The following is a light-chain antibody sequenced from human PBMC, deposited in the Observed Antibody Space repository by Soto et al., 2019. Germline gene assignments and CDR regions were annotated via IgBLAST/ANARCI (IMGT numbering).Light chain of an antibody. CDR1: SSDVGAYNY. V-gene: IGLV2-14*01. J-gene: IGLJ1*01. CDR2: EVR. Sequence: QSALTQPASVSGSPGQSVAISCTGTSSDVGAYNYVSWYQQHPGKAPKLLLSEVRNRPSGVSDRFSGSKSGNTASLTISGLQAEDEAYYYCSSLTTSLTYVCGTGTKLTVL. CDR3: SSLTTSLTYV.